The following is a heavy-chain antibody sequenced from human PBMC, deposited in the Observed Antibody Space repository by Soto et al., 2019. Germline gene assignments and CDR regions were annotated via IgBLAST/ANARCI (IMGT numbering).Heavy chain of an antibody. CDR3: ARDTGGATDY. V-gene: IGHV3-7*05. Sequence: WWSLRLSCAASGCTFSSYWMSWVRQAPGKGLEWVANIKQDGSEKYYVDSVKGRFTISRDNAKNSLYLQMNSLRAEDTAVYYCARDTGGATDYWCQGTLVTVSS. J-gene: IGHJ4*02. D-gene: IGHD1-26*01. CDR2: IKQDGSEK. CDR1: GCTFSSYW.